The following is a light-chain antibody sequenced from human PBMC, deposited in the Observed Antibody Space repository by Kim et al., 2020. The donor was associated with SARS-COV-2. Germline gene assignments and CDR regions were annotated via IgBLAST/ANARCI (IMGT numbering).Light chain of an antibody. J-gene: IGLJ2*01. CDR2: QDS. V-gene: IGLV3-1*01. CDR1: KLGDKY. Sequence: SYELTQPPSVSVSPGQTASITCSGDKLGDKYACWYQQKPGQSPVLVIYQDSKRPSGIPERFSGSNSGNTATLTISGTQAMDEADNYCQAGGSSAAVFGGGTQLTVL. CDR3: QAGGSSAAV.